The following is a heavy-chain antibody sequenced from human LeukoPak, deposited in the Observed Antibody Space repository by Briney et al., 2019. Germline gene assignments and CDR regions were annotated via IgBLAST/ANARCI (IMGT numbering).Heavy chain of an antibody. CDR3: ARDPGYCSSTSCYLVTYFDY. V-gene: IGHV3-21*01. CDR2: ISGSSSYI. CDR1: GFTFSSYS. J-gene: IGHJ4*02. D-gene: IGHD2-2*01. Sequence: GGSLRLSCAASGFTFSSYSMNWVRQAPGKGLEWVSSISGSSSYIYYADSVKGRFTISRDNAKNSLYLQMNSLRAEDTAVYYCARDPGYCSSTSCYLVTYFDYWGQGTLVTVSS.